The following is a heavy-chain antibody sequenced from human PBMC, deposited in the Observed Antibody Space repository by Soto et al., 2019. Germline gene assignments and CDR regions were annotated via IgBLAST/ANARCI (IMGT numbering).Heavy chain of an antibody. CDR2: INPHGGST. D-gene: IGHD3-3*01. CDR3: ARSSGGNFGIIIEGFNWFDP. J-gene: IGHJ5*02. Sequence: QVQLVQSGAEVKRPGASVKVSCKAPGDTFTSYYLNWVRQAPGQGLEWMGVINPHGGSTKYAKKFQARITMNRATSRSTVYMELSSLRSDDTAIYYCARSSGGNFGIIIEGFNWFDPWGPGTLVTVSS. CDR1: GDTFTSYY. V-gene: IGHV1-46*01.